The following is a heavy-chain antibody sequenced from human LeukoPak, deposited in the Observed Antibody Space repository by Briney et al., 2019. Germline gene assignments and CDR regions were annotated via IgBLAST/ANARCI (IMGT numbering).Heavy chain of an antibody. CDR3: ARDSVGEDHSLLY. D-gene: IGHD5/OR15-5a*01. CDR2: ISYDGSNK. Sequence: PGGSLRLSCAASGFTFSSYAMHWVRQAPGKGLEWVAVISYDGSNKYYADSVKGRFTISRDNSKNTLYLQMNSLRAEDTAVYYCARDSVGEDHSLLYWGQGTLVTVSS. V-gene: IGHV3-30*04. J-gene: IGHJ4*02. CDR1: GFTFSSYA.